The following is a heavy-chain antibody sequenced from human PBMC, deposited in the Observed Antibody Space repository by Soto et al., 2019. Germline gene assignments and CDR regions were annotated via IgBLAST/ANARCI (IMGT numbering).Heavy chain of an antibody. J-gene: IGHJ4*02. Sequence: KPGGSLRLSCAASGFTFSSYSMNWVRQAPGKGLEWVSSISSSSSYIYYADSVKGRFTISRDNAKNSLYLQMNSLRAEDTAVYYCASSLISPRGLVVDYWGQGTLVTVSS. CDR1: GFTFSSYS. CDR3: ASSLISPRGLVVDY. D-gene: IGHD3-10*01. CDR2: ISSSSSYI. V-gene: IGHV3-21*01.